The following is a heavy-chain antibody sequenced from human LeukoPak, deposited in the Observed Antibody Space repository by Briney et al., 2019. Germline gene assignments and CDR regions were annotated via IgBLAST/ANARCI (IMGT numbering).Heavy chain of an antibody. CDR2: IYYSGST. CDR3: ARDLYYYDNSGRHDAFDI. D-gene: IGHD3-22*01. J-gene: IGHJ3*02. V-gene: IGHV4-30-4*01. Sequence: PSETLSLTCTVSGGSISSGDYYWRWIRQPPGKGLEWIGYIYYSGSTYYNPSLKSRVIISISTSKNQFSLKLSSVTAADTAVYYCARDLYYYDNSGRHDAFDIWGQGTMVTVSS. CDR1: GGSISSGDYY.